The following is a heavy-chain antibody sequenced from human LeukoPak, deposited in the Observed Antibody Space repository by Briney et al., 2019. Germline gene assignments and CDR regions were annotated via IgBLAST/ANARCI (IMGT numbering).Heavy chain of an antibody. CDR1: GFTFNSYA. D-gene: IGHD2-2*01. Sequence: GGSLRLSCAASGFTFNSYAMSWVRQAPGKGLEWVSSISSSSSYIYYADSVKGRFTISRDNAKNSLYLQMNSLRAEDTAVYYCARDIGYCSSTSCYDDYWGQGTLVTVSS. CDR2: ISSSSSYI. J-gene: IGHJ4*02. V-gene: IGHV3-21*01. CDR3: ARDIGYCSSTSCYDDY.